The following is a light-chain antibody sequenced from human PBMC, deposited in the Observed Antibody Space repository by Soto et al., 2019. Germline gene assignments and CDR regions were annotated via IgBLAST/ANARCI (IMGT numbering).Light chain of an antibody. CDR1: QSISSW. CDR2: KAS. J-gene: IGKJ4*01. CDR3: HHYNSYPLT. V-gene: IGKV1-5*03. Sequence: DIQMTQSPSTLSASVGDRVTITCRASQSISSWLAWYQQKPGKAPNLLIYKASSLESGVPSRFSDSESGTEFTLTISSLQPDDFATYFSHHYNSYPLTFGGGTKMEIK.